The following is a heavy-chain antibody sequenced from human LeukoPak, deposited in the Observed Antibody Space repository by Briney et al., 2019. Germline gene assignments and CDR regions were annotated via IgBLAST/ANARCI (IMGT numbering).Heavy chain of an antibody. J-gene: IGHJ6*03. CDR2: MNPNSGNT. Sequence: ASVKVSCKASGYTFTSYDINWVRQATGQGLEWMGWMNPNSGNTGYAQKFQGRVTMTRNTSISTAYMELSSLRSEDTAVYYCARDPTGRYSREGHMDVWGKGTTVTISS. D-gene: IGHD1-26*01. CDR1: GYTFTSYD. CDR3: ARDPTGRYSREGHMDV. V-gene: IGHV1-8*01.